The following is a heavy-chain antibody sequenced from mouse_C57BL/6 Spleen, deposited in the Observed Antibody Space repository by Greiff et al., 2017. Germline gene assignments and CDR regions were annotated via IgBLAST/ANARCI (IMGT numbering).Heavy chain of an antibody. CDR1: GYTFTSYW. D-gene: IGHD1-1*01. J-gene: IGHJ2*01. CDR3: AREGDGNPDY. V-gene: IGHV1-59*01. Sequence: VQLQQPGAELVRPGTSVKLSCKASGYTFTSYWMHWVKQRPGQGLEWIGVIDPSDSYTNYNQKFKGKATLTVDTSSSTAYMQLSSLTSEDSAVYYCAREGDGNPDYWGQGTTLTVSS. CDR2: IDPSDSYT.